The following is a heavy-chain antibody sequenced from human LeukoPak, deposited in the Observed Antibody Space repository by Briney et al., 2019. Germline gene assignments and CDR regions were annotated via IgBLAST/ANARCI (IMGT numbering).Heavy chain of an antibody. CDR1: GGTFSSYA. CDR3: ARSRKGSYYGMDV. CDR2: IIPIFGTA. Sequence: SVKVCCKASGGTFSSYAISWVRQAPGQGLEWMGGIIPIFGTANYAQKFQGRVTITADESTSTAYMELSSLRSEDTAVYYCARSRKGSYYGMDVWGQGTTVTVSS. J-gene: IGHJ6*02. V-gene: IGHV1-69*01.